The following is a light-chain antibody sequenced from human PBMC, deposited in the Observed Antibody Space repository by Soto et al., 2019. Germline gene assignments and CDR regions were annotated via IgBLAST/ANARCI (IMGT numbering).Light chain of an antibody. CDR3: HQYAYSPQT. V-gene: IGKV3-20*01. Sequence: EIVLTQSPGTLSLSPGERATLSCRASQTVGNNFLGWYQQKPGQAPRLLIYNASNRATGIPDRFSGSGSETDFTLTISRLEPEDFAVYYCHQYAYSPQTFGQGTRLEI. J-gene: IGKJ5*01. CDR2: NAS. CDR1: QTVGNNF.